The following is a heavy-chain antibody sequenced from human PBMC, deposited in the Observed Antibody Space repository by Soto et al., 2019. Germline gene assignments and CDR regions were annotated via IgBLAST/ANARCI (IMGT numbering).Heavy chain of an antibody. V-gene: IGHV4-61*01. Sequence: QVLLQESGPGLVEPSETLSLTCTVSGVSVNSGSFYWTWIRQPPGKGLEWIGFASYSGTTKYNASLKSRVTISVDTSRSQISLKVSSVTAADTAVYYCARGATVTHSDYWGQGTLVTVSS. CDR1: GVSVNSGSFY. CDR3: ARGATVTHSDY. J-gene: IGHJ4*02. CDR2: ASYSGTT. D-gene: IGHD4-17*01.